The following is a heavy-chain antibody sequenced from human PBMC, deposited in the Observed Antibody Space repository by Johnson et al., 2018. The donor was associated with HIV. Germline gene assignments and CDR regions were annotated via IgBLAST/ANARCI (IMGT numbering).Heavy chain of an antibody. D-gene: IGHD2-21*02. CDR3: AKLWAYCGGDCYWRGHDAFDI. CDR2: INGRGDIT. J-gene: IGHJ3*02. V-gene: IGHV3-23*04. CDR1: GFPFNNYD. Sequence: VQLVESGGGLVQPGGSLRLSCAASGFPFNNYDMKWTRQAPGKGLGWLSSINGRGDITYFEDSVKGRFTISRDNSKNTLYLQMNSLRAEDTAVYYCAKLWAYCGGDCYWRGHDAFDIWDQGTMVTVSS.